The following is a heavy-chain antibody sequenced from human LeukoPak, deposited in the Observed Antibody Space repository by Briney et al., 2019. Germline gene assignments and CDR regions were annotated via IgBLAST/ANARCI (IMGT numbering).Heavy chain of an antibody. CDR1: GGTFSSYA. CDR3: ARTEVGARVGDYYYMDV. D-gene: IGHD1-26*01. CDR2: IIPIFGTA. V-gene: IGHV1-69*05. Sequence: SVKVSCKASGGTFSSYAISWVRQAPGQGLEWMGGIIPIFGTANYAQKFQGRVTITTDESTSTAYMELSSLRSEDTAVYYCARTEVGARVGDYYYMDVWGKGTTVTVSS. J-gene: IGHJ6*03.